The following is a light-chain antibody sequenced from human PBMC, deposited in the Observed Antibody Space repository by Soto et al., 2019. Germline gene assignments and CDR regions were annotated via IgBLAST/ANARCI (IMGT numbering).Light chain of an antibody. CDR1: SSDVGAYNF. CDR2: NVS. J-gene: IGLJ1*01. CDR3: TSSTSRGTYV. Sequence: QSALTQPASVSGSPGQSITISCTGTSSDVGAYNFVSWYRQHPGKAPKLIIYNVSDRPSGVCNRFSGSKSANTASLTISGLQAEDEADCYCTSSTSRGTYVFGTGTKHTVL. V-gene: IGLV2-14*03.